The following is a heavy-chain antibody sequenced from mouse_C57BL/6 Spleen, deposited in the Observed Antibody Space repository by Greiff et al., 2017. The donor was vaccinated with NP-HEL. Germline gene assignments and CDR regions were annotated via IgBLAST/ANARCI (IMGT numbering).Heavy chain of an antibody. Sequence: EVQLQQSGPELVKPGDSVKISCKASGYSFTGYFMNWVMQSHGKSLEWIGRINPYNGDTFYNQKFKGKATLTVDTSSSTAYMELHSLTSQDSAVYFCARAYYGRSYGYFDVWGTGTTVTVSS. CDR1: GYSFTGYF. J-gene: IGHJ1*03. V-gene: IGHV1-20*01. CDR3: ARAYYGRSYGYFDV. D-gene: IGHD1-1*01. CDR2: INPYNGDT.